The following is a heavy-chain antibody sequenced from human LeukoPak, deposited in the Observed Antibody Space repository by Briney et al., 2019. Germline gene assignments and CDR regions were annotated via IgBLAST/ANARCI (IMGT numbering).Heavy chain of an antibody. D-gene: IGHD6-6*01. V-gene: IGHV3-11*01. Sequence: GGSLRLCCAAPRFTFSDYYISWIRQAPGKVLEWVSYISSSGSNRYYAASVKRRFPISRDNAKTSLYMQMNSLRAEDTAVYYCARSRPRWDSSSSGAGYFDYWGQGTLVTVSS. CDR2: ISSSGSNR. CDR1: RFTFSDYY. J-gene: IGHJ4*02. CDR3: ARSRPRWDSSSSGAGYFDY.